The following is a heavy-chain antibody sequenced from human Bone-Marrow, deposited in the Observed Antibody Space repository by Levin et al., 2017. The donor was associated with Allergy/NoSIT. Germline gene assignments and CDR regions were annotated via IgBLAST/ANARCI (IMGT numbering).Heavy chain of an antibody. CDR3: ARHPVSHYTYYYYMDV. J-gene: IGHJ6*03. CDR2: MHYRGHS. D-gene: IGHD3-3*01. CDR1: SGSVSRGDYY. Sequence: PSETLSLTCTVSSGSVSRGDYYWGWIRQPPGKGLEWIGTMHYRGHSYYNPSFKGRFTISVDTSKNQFSLKVTSVSATDTAVYFCARHPVSHYTYYYYMDVWGKGTTVTVSS. V-gene: IGHV4-39*01.